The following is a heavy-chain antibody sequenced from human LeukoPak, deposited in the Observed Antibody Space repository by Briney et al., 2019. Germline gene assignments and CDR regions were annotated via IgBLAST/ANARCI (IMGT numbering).Heavy chain of an antibody. D-gene: IGHD2-2*02. Sequence: GGSLRLSCAASGFTFSSYAMSWVRQAPGKGLGWVSAISGSGGSTYYADSVKGRFTISRDNSKNTLYLQMNSLRAEDTAVYYCAKDIYCSSTSCYTYYYYGMDVWGQGTTVTVSS. V-gene: IGHV3-23*01. J-gene: IGHJ6*02. CDR2: ISGSGGST. CDR3: AKDIYCSSTSCYTYYYYGMDV. CDR1: GFTFSSYA.